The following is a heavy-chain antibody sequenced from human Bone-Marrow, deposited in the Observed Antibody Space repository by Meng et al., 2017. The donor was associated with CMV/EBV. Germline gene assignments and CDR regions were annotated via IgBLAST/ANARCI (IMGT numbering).Heavy chain of an antibody. CDR1: GFTFSSYA. CDR2: ISSSSSYI. J-gene: IGHJ4*02. V-gene: IGHV3-21*04. D-gene: IGHD2-2*01. CDR3: ARGSAANSSWYAYPLDY. Sequence: GGSLRLSCAASGFTFSSYAMQWVRQAPGKGLEWVSSISSSSSYIYYADSVKGRFTISRDNAKNSLYLQMNSLRAEDTAIYYCARGSAANSSWYAYPLDYWGQGTLVTVSS.